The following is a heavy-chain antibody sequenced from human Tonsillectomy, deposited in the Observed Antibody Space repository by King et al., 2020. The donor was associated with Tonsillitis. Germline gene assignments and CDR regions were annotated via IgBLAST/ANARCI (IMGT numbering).Heavy chain of an antibody. Sequence: QLVQSGAEVKKPGASVKVSCKASGYTFTGYYIHWVRQAPGQGLEWMGWINPNSGGTNYAQKFQGRVTMSRDTSISTAHMEVSRLTSDDTAVYYCAREGRNYVWGSYRLFFNFWGQGSLVTVSS. J-gene: IGHJ4*02. D-gene: IGHD3-16*02. CDR2: INPNSGGT. CDR1: GYTFTGYY. V-gene: IGHV1-2*02. CDR3: AREGRNYVWGSYRLFFNF.